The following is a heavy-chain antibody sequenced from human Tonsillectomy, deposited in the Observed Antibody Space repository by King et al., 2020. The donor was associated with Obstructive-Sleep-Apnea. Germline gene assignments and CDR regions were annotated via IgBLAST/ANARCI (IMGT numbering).Heavy chain of an antibody. Sequence: VPLQESGPGLVKPSETLSLTCTVSGGSFTYYYWSWIRQPPGKGLEWIGYVYYNGSTNYNPSLKSRITMSVDRSKNQFSLKLSSVIAADTAVYYCARAEDFWSGYPSYYFDYWGQGTLVTVSS. V-gene: IGHV4-59*01. CDR2: VYYNGST. CDR3: ARAEDFWSGYPSYYFDY. J-gene: IGHJ4*02. D-gene: IGHD3-3*01. CDR1: GGSFTYYY.